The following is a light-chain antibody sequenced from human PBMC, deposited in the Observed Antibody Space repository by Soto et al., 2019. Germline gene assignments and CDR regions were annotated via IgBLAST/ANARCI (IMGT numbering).Light chain of an antibody. CDR1: QTISNW. Sequence: DIQMTQSPSALSASVGDRVTITCRASQTISNWLAWYQQKPGKAPKVLIFDASTLDVGVPSRFTGRRSGTEFTLTINSLQPSDFAPYYCQQYTTYPLTFGGGTKVEI. CDR2: DAS. CDR3: QQYTTYPLT. V-gene: IGKV1-5*01. J-gene: IGKJ4*01.